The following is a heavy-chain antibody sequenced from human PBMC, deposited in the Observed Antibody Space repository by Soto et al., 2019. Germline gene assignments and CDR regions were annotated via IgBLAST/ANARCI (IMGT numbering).Heavy chain of an antibody. CDR3: ARMSQSDVWSGYYYFCVY. D-gene: IGHD3-3*01. V-gene: IGHV1-18*01. Sequence: QVHLVQSGAEVEKPGASVKVSCKASGYTFTDYGISWVRQAPGQSLQWMGWITAFNRNTKYAQQFQGRVTMTTDTSTSTAYMELRSLESDDTPVYYCARMSQSDVWSGYYYFCVYWGQGTLVTVSS. CDR2: ITAFNRNT. J-gene: IGHJ4*02. CDR1: GYTFTDYG.